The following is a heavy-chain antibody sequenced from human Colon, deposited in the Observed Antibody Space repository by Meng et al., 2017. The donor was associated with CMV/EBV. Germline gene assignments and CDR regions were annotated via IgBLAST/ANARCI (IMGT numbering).Heavy chain of an antibody. CDR2: IAYDGSNK. V-gene: IGHV3-30*04. J-gene: IGHJ4*02. CDR1: GFTFSSYA. CDR3: ARGVGATFSFDY. D-gene: IGHD1-26*01. Sequence: GGSLRLSCAASGFTFSSYAMHWVRQAPGKGLEWVAVIAYDGSNKYYEDSVKGRFTISRDNSKNTLYLQMNSLRAEDTAVYYCARGVGATFSFDYWGQGTLVTVSS.